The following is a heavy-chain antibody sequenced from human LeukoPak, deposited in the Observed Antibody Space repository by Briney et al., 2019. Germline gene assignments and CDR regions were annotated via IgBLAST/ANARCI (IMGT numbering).Heavy chain of an antibody. Sequence: PSETLSLTCTVSGGSISSYYWSWIRQPAVKGLEWIGRIYTSGSTNYNPSLKSRVTMSVDTSKNQFSLKLSSVTAADTAVYYCARDSGDGYNTYYYYGMDVWGQGTTVTVSS. CDR3: ARDSGDGYNTYYYYGMDV. V-gene: IGHV4-4*07. J-gene: IGHJ6*02. CDR2: IYTSGST. CDR1: GGSISSYY. D-gene: IGHD5-24*01.